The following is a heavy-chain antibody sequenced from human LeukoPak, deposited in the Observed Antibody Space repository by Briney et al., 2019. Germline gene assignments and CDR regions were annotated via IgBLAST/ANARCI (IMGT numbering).Heavy chain of an antibody. J-gene: IGHJ6*03. V-gene: IGHV4-39*07. CDR2: IYSSGIT. CDR1: GGSISDSYY. CDR3: ARGPGYYYYYYMDV. Sequence: SETLSLTCTVSGGSISDSYYWGWIRQPPGKGLEWIGSIYSSGITYYNPSLKSRVTISVDTSKNQFSLKLSSVTAADTAVYYCARGPGYYYYYYMDVWGKGTTVTVSS.